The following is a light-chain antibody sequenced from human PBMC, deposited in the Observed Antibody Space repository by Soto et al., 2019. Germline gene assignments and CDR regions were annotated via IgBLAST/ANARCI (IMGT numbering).Light chain of an antibody. CDR2: GAS. CDR3: PQRSKLPPA. CDR1: QSISSY. Sequence: EIVLTQSPATLSLSPGERATLSCRASQSISSYLAWYQQKPGQAPRLLIYGASNRATGIPARFSGSGSGTDFTLTISSLEPEDFAIYYCPQRSKLPPAFGQVTRVDI. V-gene: IGKV3-11*01. J-gene: IGKJ1*01.